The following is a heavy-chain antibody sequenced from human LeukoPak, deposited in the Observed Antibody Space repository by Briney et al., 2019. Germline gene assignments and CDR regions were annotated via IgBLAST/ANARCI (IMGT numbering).Heavy chain of an antibody. D-gene: IGHD3-10*01. Sequence: SVKVSCKASGGTFSSYAISWVRQAPGQGLEWMGGIIPIFGTANYAQKFQGRVTITTDESTSTAYMELSSLRSEDTAVYYCARDELSATDYYGSGTPPSRWGQGTLVTVSS. CDR2: IIPIFGTA. V-gene: IGHV1-69*05. J-gene: IGHJ4*02. CDR3: ARDELSATDYYGSGTPPSR. CDR1: GGTFSSYA.